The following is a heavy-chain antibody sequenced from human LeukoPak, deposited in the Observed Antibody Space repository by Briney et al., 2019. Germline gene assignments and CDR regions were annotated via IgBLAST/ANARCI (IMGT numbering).Heavy chain of an antibody. D-gene: IGHD3-22*01. V-gene: IGHV3-21*01. CDR2: ISSSGSYI. CDR1: GFTFSSYS. CDR3: ARDYYDSSGQWYYFDY. Sequence: GGSLRLSCAASGFTFSSYSMNWVRQAPGKGLEWVSSISSSGSYIYYADSVKGRFTISRDNVKNSLYLQMNSLRAEDTAVYYCARDYYDSSGQWYYFDYWGQGTLVTVSS. J-gene: IGHJ4*02.